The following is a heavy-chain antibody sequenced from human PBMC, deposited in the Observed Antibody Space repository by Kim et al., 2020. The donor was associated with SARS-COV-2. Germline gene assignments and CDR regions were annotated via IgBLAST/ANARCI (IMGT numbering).Heavy chain of an antibody. CDR3: ARGRLVAGGQNFDY. CDR2: INHSGSS. V-gene: IGHV4-34*01. D-gene: IGHD6-19*01. Sequence: SETLSLTCAVYGGSFSGYYWSWIRQPPGKGLEWIGEINHSGSSNYNPSLKSRVTISVDTSKNQFSLKLSSVTAADTAVYYCARGRLVAGGQNFDYWCQGT. CDR1: GGSFSGYY. J-gene: IGHJ4*02.